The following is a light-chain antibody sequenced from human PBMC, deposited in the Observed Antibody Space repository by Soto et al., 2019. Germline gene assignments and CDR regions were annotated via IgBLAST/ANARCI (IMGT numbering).Light chain of an antibody. Sequence: EIVLTQSPGTLSLSPGERATLSCRASQSVSSSYVAWYRHKPGQAPRLLIYGASSKATGIPDRFSGSGSGTDFTLTISRLEPEDFAVYYCQQYGSSPPSLTFGGGTKVEIK. V-gene: IGKV3-20*01. J-gene: IGKJ4*01. CDR3: QQYGSSPPSLT. CDR1: QSVSSSY. CDR2: GAS.